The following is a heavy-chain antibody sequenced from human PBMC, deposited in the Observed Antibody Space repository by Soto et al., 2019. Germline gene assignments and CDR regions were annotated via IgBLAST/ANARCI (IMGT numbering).Heavy chain of an antibody. CDR2: TSYTGNT. J-gene: IGHJ5*02. V-gene: IGHV4-59*01. D-gene: IGHD2-15*01. Sequence: SETLSLTCIFSCCSITSYHGTWIRQFPRNPLQWIAYTSYTGNTNYNPSLKSLFTISIDTSKNQLSFKFTSLTAANQAVYYCARDMNAGFTQYLDPRGTGTVVTV. CDR1: CCSITSYH. CDR3: ARDMNAGFTQYLDP.